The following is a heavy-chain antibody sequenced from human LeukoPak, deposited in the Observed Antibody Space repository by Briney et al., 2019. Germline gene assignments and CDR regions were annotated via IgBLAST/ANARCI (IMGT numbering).Heavy chain of an antibody. D-gene: IGHD2-8*01. CDR3: ASNGYPSGWFDP. J-gene: IGHJ5*02. CDR1: GFTLRSNY. V-gene: IGHV3-53*01. Sequence: GGSLRLSCAASGFTLRSNYMSWVRQAPGKGLEWVSVIYTGGGTYYADSVKGRFTLSRDNSKNTVYLQMNTLRAEDTAVYYCASNGYPSGWFDPWGRGTLVTVSS. CDR2: IYTGGGT.